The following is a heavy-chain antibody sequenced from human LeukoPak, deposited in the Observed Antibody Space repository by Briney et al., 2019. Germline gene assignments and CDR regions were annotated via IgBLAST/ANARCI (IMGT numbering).Heavy chain of an antibody. CDR1: GLXFSSSW. V-gene: IGHV3-74*01. J-gene: IGHJ5*02. CDR2: INSDGSST. D-gene: IGHD2-15*01. Sequence: PGGSLRLSCAASGLXFSSSWIHWVRQAPGKGQVWVSRINSDGSSTNYADSVKGRFTIYRDNAKNTLYLQMNSLRDEDTAVYYCARHLGYCSGGSCRTWFDPWGQGTLVTVSS. CDR3: ARHLGYCSGGSCRTWFDP.